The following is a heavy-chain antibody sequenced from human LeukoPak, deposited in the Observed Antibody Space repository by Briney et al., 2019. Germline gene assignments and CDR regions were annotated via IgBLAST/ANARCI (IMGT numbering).Heavy chain of an antibody. CDR2: ISSSSSTI. V-gene: IGHV3-48*04. CDR3: ARIAAPTTFDY. Sequence: PGGSLRLSCAASGFTFSSYSMNWVRQAPGKGLEWVSYISSSSSTIYYADSVKGRFTISRDNAKNSLYLQMNSLRAEDTAVYYCARIAAPTTFDYWGQGTLVTVSS. D-gene: IGHD6-6*01. J-gene: IGHJ4*02. CDR1: GFTFSSYS.